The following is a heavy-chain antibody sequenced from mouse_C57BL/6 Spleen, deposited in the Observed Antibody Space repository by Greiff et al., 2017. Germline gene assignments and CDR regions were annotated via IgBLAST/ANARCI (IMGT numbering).Heavy chain of an antibody. CDR1: GYSITSGYY. V-gene: IGHV3-6*01. CDR3: ARGFITTVVDYAMDY. Sequence: ESGPGLVKPSQSLSLTCSVTGYSITSGYYWNWIRQFPGNKLEWMGYISYDGSNNYNPSLKNRISITLDTSKNQFFLKLNSVTTEDTATYYCARGFITTVVDYAMDYWGQGTSVTVSS. J-gene: IGHJ4*01. D-gene: IGHD1-1*01. CDR2: ISYDGSN.